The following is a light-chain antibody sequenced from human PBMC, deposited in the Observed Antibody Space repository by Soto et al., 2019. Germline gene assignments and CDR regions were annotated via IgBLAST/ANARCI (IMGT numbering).Light chain of an antibody. CDR2: SNN. CDR1: SSNIGSNT. V-gene: IGLV1-44*01. Sequence: QSALTQPPSASGTPGQRVTISCYGSSSNIGSNTVNWYQQLPGTAPKLLIYSNNQRPSGVPDRFSGSKSGTSASLAISGLQSEDEADYYCAAWDDSLNGSYVFGTGTKLTVL. J-gene: IGLJ1*01. CDR3: AAWDDSLNGSYV.